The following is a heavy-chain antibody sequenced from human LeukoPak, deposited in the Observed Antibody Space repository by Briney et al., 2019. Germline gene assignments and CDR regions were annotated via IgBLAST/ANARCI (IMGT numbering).Heavy chain of an antibody. D-gene: IGHD6-13*01. V-gene: IGHV5-51*01. CDR1: GYSFTTYW. CDR2: IYPGDSDT. J-gene: IGHJ4*02. CDR3: ARLITTTIAARSNQGSFDY. Sequence: GESLKISCKGSGYSFTTYWIGWLRQMPGKGLEWMGIIYPGDSDTRYSPSFQGQVTISADKSISTAYLQWSSLKASDTATYCARLITTTIAARSNQGSFDYWGQGTLVTVSS.